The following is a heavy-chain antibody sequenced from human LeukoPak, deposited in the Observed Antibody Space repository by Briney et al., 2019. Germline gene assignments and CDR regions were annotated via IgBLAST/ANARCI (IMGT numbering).Heavy chain of an antibody. Sequence: ASVKVSCKAPGGTFINYAIKWVRQAPGQGLEWMGGIIPIFGTANYAQKFQGRVTITADKSTSTVYMELNSLKSEDTAVYYCARGWDYDSGGRPTAYVYWGQGTLVTVSS. CDR2: IIPIFGTA. V-gene: IGHV1-69*06. CDR1: GGTFINYA. D-gene: IGHD3-22*01. J-gene: IGHJ4*02. CDR3: ARGWDYDSGGRPTAYVY.